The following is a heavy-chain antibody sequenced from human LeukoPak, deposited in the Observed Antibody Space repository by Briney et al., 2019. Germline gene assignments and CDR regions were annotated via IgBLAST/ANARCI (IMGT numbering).Heavy chain of an antibody. V-gene: IGHV3-7*01. CDR2: IKQDGSEK. CDR3: ARDRRSSWYGLAHDAFDI. CDR1: GFTFSSYW. Sequence: TGGSLRLSCAASGFTFSSYWMSWVRQAPGKGLEWVANIKQDGSEKYYVDSVKGRFTISRDNAKNSLYLQMNSLRAEDTAVYYCARDRRSSWYGLAHDAFDIWGQGTMVTVSS. D-gene: IGHD6-13*01. J-gene: IGHJ3*02.